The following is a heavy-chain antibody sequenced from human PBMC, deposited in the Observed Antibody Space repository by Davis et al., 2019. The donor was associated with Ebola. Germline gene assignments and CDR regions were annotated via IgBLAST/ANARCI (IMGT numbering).Heavy chain of an antibody. J-gene: IGHJ4*02. D-gene: IGHD1-26*01. V-gene: IGHV3-23*01. CDR1: GFTFSSYA. Sequence: GDSLKISCAASGFTFSSYAMSWVRQAPGKGLEWVSAISGSGGSKYYADSVKGRFTISRDNSKNTLYLQMNSLRAEDTAVYYCAKEEWELVLIYWGQGTLVTVSS. CDR2: ISGSGGSK. CDR3: AKEEWELVLIY.